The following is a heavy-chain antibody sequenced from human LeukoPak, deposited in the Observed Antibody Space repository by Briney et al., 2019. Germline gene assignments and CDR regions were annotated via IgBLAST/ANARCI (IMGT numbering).Heavy chain of an antibody. J-gene: IGHJ3*02. V-gene: IGHV3-30*02. CDR1: GFTFSHYD. CDR3: AKRYYDFLSGFLESFDI. CDR2: IRYDGTFK. Sequence: GGSLRLSYAASGFTFSHYDIHWVRQAQGKGLEWVALIRYDGTFKSYADSVRGRFTVSRDNSINALYLQMNSLRTEDTAVYYCAKRYYDFLSGFLESFDIWGQGTMVTVSS. D-gene: IGHD3-3*01.